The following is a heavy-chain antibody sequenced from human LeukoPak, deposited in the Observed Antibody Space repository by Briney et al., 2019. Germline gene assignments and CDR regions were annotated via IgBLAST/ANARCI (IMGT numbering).Heavy chain of an antibody. CDR2: ISSSGSTI. Sequence: PGGSLRLSCAASGFTFSSYEMNWVRQAPGKGLEWVSYISSSGSTIYYADSVKGRFTISRGNAKNSLYLQMNSLRAEDTAVYYCARDGVLRYFDWLFPYYMDVWGKGTTVSISS. V-gene: IGHV3-48*03. D-gene: IGHD3-9*01. J-gene: IGHJ6*03. CDR3: ARDGVLRYFDWLFPYYMDV. CDR1: GFTFSSYE.